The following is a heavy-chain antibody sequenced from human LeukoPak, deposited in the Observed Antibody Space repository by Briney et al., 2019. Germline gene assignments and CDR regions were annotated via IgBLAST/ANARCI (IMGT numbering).Heavy chain of an antibody. CDR2: INAGNGNT. CDR1: GYTFTSYA. D-gene: IGHD2/OR15-2a*01. J-gene: IGHJ4*02. CDR3: ARAAKYGRHPGFDY. Sequence: ASVKVSCKASGYTFTSYAMHWVRQAPGQRLEWMGWINAGNGNTKYSQKFQGRVTITRDTSASTVYMELSSLRSEDTAVYYCARAAKYGRHPGFDYWGQGTLVTVSS. V-gene: IGHV1-3*01.